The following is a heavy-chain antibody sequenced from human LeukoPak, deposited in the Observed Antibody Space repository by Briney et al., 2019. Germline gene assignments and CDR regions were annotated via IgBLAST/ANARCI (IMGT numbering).Heavy chain of an antibody. CDR2: IKQDGSEK. V-gene: IGHV3-7*01. D-gene: IGHD3-3*01. J-gene: IGHJ4*02. CDR1: GFTFSSYG. CDR3: ARDFWSGSGL. Sequence: PGGSLRLSCAASGFTFSSYGMHWVRQAPGKGLEWVANIKQDGSEKYYVDSVKGRFTISRDNAKNSLYLQMNSLRAEDTAVYYCARDFWSGSGLWGQGTLVTVSS.